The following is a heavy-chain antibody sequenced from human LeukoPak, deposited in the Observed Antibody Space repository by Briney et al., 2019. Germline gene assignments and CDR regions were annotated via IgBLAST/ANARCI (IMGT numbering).Heavy chain of an antibody. J-gene: IGHJ4*02. CDR2: ISWNSGSI. Sequence: GRSLRLSCAASGFTFDDYAMHWVRQAPGKGLEWVSGISWNSGSIGYADSVKGRFTISRDNAKNSLYLQMNSLRAEDTALYYCAKDPSYDSSGSLFDYWGRGTLVTVSS. V-gene: IGHV3-9*01. CDR1: GFTFDDYA. D-gene: IGHD3-22*01. CDR3: AKDPSYDSSGSLFDY.